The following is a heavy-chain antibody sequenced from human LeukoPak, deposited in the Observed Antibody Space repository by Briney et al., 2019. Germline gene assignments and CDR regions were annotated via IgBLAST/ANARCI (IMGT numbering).Heavy chain of an antibody. Sequence: SETLSLTCTVSGGSISSSSYYWGWIRQPPGKGLEWIGSIYYSGSTYYNPSLKSRVTISVDTSKNQFSLKLSSVTAADTAVYYCATLGTTVAIDAFDIWGQGTMVTVSS. CDR3: ATLGTTVAIDAFDI. V-gene: IGHV4-39*07. CDR1: GGSISSSSYY. CDR2: IYYSGST. D-gene: IGHD4-17*01. J-gene: IGHJ3*02.